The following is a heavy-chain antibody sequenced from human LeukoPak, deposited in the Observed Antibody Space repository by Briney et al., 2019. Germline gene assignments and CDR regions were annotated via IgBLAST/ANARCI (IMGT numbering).Heavy chain of an antibody. J-gene: IGHJ4*02. CDR1: GYTFTDYY. V-gene: IGHV1-2*02. CDR2: INPNSGGT. Sequence: LGASVKVSCKASGYTFTDYYMHWVRQAPGQGLEWMGWINPNSGGTNFAQKFQGRVAMTRDTSISTAYLELGSLRSDDTAVYFCARARWQLVPYLDSWGQGTLVTVSS. CDR3: ARARWQLVPYLDS. D-gene: IGHD6-6*01.